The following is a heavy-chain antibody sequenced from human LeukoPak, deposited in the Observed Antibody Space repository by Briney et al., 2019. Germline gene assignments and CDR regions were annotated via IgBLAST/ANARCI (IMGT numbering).Heavy chain of an antibody. CDR1: GGSISSYY. CDR3: ARDQGYYDSSGYYAKGRRYYYYYYMDV. J-gene: IGHJ6*03. CDR2: IYTSGST. D-gene: IGHD3-22*01. Sequence: SETLSLTCTVSGGSISSYYWSWIRQPAGKGLEWIGRIYTSGSTNYNPSLKSRVTMSVDTSKNQFSLKLSSVTAADTAVYYCARDQGYYDSSGYYAKGRRYYYYYYMDVWGKGTTVTVSS. V-gene: IGHV4-4*07.